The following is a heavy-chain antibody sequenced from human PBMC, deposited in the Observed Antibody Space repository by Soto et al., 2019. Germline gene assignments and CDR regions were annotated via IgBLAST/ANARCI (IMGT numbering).Heavy chain of an antibody. D-gene: IGHD3-22*01. CDR2: IYYSGTT. Sequence: SETLSLTCTVSGGSISSGDSYWSWIRQPPGKDLEWIAYIYYSGTTYYNPSLKSRVTISVDTSKNQFSLILSSVTAADTAVYYCARYYYDSSGRRRYFDDWGKGTLVT. CDR1: GGSISSGDSY. J-gene: IGHJ4*02. V-gene: IGHV4-30-4*01. CDR3: ARYYYDSSGRRRYFDD.